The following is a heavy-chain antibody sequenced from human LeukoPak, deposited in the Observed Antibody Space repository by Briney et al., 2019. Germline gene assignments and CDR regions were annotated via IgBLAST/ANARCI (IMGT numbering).Heavy chain of an antibody. Sequence: GGSLRLFCAASGFTFSTYAMSWVRQAAGKGLEWVSLISGSGGGTYYADSVKGRFTISRDNSKNTLYLQLNSLRVEDTAVYYCAKNRGAGSHYYYHMNVWGKGTTVTVSS. J-gene: IGHJ6*03. CDR3: AKNRGAGSHYYYHMNV. CDR1: GFTFSTYA. D-gene: IGHD1-26*01. CDR2: ISGSGGGT. V-gene: IGHV3-23*01.